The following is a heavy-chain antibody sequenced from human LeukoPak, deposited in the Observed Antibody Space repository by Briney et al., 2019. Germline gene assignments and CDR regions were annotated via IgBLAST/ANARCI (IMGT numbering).Heavy chain of an antibody. J-gene: IGHJ4*02. D-gene: IGHD3-3*01. CDR1: GESFDGYY. CDR3: ARKGLRPLEWLSEYFFDY. V-gene: IGHV4-34*01. CDR2: INHVGIT. Sequence: PETLSLTCAVYGESFDGYYWSWIRQSPGKGLEWIGHINHVGITNHNPSLKSRVTISVDTSKNQFTLKVRSVTAADTGVYFCARKGLRPLEWLSEYFFDYWGQGTLVSVAS.